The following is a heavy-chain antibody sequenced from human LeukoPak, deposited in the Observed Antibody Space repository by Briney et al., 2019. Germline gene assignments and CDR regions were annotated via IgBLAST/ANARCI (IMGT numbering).Heavy chain of an antibody. Sequence: ASVKVSCRASGYTFTSYYMHWVRQAPGQGLEWMGLINPTGGSTGYAQKFQGRVTMTRDMSTSTDYMELSSLRPEDTAIYYCARDNSVGDNAWWFDPWGQGTLVTVSS. CDR1: GYTFTSYY. V-gene: IGHV1-46*01. CDR2: INPTGGST. J-gene: IGHJ5*02. D-gene: IGHD1-26*01. CDR3: ARDNSVGDNAWWFDP.